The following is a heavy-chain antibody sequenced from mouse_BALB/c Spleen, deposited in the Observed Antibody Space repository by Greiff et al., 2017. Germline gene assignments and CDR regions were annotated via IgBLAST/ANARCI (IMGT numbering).Heavy chain of an antibody. D-gene: IGHD4-1*01. V-gene: IGHV5-9-3*01. Sequence: EVKVVESGGGLVKPGGSLKLSCAASGFTFSSYAMSWVRQTPEKRLEWVATISSGGSYTYYPDSVKGRFTISRDNAKNTLYLQMSSLRSEDTAMYYCARQGTGTAWFAYWGQGTLVTVSA. CDR3: ARQGTGTAWFAY. J-gene: IGHJ3*01. CDR1: GFTFSSYA. CDR2: ISSGGSYT.